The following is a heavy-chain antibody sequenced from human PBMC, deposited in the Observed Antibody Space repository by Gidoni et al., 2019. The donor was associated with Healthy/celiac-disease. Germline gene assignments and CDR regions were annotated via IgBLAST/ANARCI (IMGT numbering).Heavy chain of an antibody. Sequence: VQRVVSGGGVVHHGRSLSLSCAASGFTFSSSAMHWVRQAPVKGLAWVAVISYDGSNKYYADPVKGRFTISRDTATNTLYLQMNSLRAEDTAVYYCARDGGSDYGDSNAFDIWGQGTMVTVSS. CDR3: ARDGGSDYGDSNAFDI. J-gene: IGHJ3*02. CDR2: ISYDGSNK. D-gene: IGHD4-17*01. V-gene: IGHV3-30*04. CDR1: GFTFSSSA.